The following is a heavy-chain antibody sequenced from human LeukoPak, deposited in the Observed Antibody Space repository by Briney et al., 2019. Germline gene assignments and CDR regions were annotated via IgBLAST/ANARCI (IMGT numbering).Heavy chain of an antibody. Sequence: GGSLRLSCAASGFTFSSCAMSWVRQAPGKGLEWVSAISGSGGSTYYADSVKGRFTISRDNSKNTLYLQMNSLRAEDTAVYYCAKDEATMISALSAFDIWGQGTMVTVSS. V-gene: IGHV3-23*01. J-gene: IGHJ3*02. CDR3: AKDEATMISALSAFDI. CDR2: ISGSGGST. CDR1: GFTFSSCA. D-gene: IGHD3-22*01.